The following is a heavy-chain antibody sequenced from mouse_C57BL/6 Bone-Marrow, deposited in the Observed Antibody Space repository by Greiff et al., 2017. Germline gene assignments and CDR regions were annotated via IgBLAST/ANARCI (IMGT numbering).Heavy chain of an antibody. CDR2: IYPRSGNT. Sequence: QVQLLQSGAELARPGASVKLSCKASGYTFTSYGISWVKQTTGQGLEWIGEIYPRSGNTYYTANVQGKATLTADKSSSTAYMELRSLTSEDSSFYFCAILYYSDYWGQGTTLTVSS. CDR3: AILYYSDY. J-gene: IGHJ2*01. CDR1: GYTFTSYG. V-gene: IGHV1-81*01.